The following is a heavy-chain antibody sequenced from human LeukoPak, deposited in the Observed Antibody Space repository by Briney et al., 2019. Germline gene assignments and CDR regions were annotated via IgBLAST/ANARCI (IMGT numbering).Heavy chain of an antibody. Sequence: GGSLRLSCAASGFIFDDYGMHWVRQAPGKGLEWVSGISWNSGSICYADSVKGRFTISRDNAKNSLYLQMNGLRAGDTALYYCTKDTDFGAAPLRAEYFQHWGQGTLVTVSS. D-gene: IGHD3-16*01. V-gene: IGHV3-9*01. CDR1: GFIFDDYG. CDR2: ISWNSGSI. J-gene: IGHJ1*01. CDR3: TKDTDFGAAPLRAEYFQH.